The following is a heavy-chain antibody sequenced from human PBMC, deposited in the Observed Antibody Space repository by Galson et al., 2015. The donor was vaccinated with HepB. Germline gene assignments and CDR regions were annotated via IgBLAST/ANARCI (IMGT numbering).Heavy chain of an antibody. Sequence: SVKVSCKASGGTFRNYAFTWVRQAPGQGLEWMGGLIPTSARTNYAQKFQGRATITADESTSTVYMELSSLRSEDTAVYYWAGALLYSSGWYRHFDYWGQGSLITVSS. CDR3: AGALLYSSGWYRHFDY. D-gene: IGHD6-19*01. J-gene: IGHJ4*02. CDR2: LIPTSART. V-gene: IGHV1-69*13. CDR1: GGTFRNYA.